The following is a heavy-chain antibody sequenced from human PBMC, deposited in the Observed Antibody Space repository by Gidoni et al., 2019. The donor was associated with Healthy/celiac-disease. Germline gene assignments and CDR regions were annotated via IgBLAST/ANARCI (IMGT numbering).Heavy chain of an antibody. CDR1: GYTFTSYD. CDR2: MDPNSGNT. CDR3: AMSGWSSGYFDY. Sequence: QVQLVQSGAEVKKPGASVTVSCKASGYTFTSYDINWVRQATGQGLEWMGWMDPNSGNTGYAQKFQGRVTMTRNTSISTAYMELSSLRSEDTAVYYCAMSGWSSGYFDYWGQGTLVTVSS. D-gene: IGHD6-19*01. V-gene: IGHV1-8*01. J-gene: IGHJ4*02.